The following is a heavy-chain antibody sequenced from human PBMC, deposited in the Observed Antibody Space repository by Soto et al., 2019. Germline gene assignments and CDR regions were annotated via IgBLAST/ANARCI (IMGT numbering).Heavy chain of an antibody. CDR2: IYTVDSDT. Sequence: PGASLKISCTGSGYSFTSYWIGWVRQMRGKGLEWMGIIYTVDSDTRYNPSFQGQVTISADKSISTAYLQWSSLKASDTALYYCARHTWSSGSPAAFDYWGQGTLVTVSS. J-gene: IGHJ4*02. CDR1: GYSFTSYW. CDR3: ARHTWSSGSPAAFDY. D-gene: IGHD1-26*01. V-gene: IGHV5-51*01.